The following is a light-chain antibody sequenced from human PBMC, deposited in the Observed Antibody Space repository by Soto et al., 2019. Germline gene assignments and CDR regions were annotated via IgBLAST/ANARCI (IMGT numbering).Light chain of an antibody. CDR1: QGITNY. Sequence: DIQMTQSPSSLSASVGDRVTITCQASQGITNYLNWYQQKPGKAPKLLIYGASNLETGVPSRFSGSGSGTDFTFTISSLQAEDIATYFCQQYDRVFTFGQGTRLEIK. J-gene: IGKJ5*01. V-gene: IGKV1-33*01. CDR2: GAS. CDR3: QQYDRVFT.